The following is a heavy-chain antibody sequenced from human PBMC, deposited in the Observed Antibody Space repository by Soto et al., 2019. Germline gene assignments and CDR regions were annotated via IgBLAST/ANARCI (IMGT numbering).Heavy chain of an antibody. CDR3: ASGHYYYDYMDV. V-gene: IGHV3-33*08. Sequence: GGSLRLSCAASGFTFSSYGMHWVRQAPGKGLEWVAVIWYDGSNKYYADSVKGRFTISRDNSKNMLYLQMNSLRAEDTAVHYCASGHYYYDYMDVWGKGTTVTVSS. J-gene: IGHJ6*03. CDR1: GFTFSSYG. CDR2: IWYDGSNK.